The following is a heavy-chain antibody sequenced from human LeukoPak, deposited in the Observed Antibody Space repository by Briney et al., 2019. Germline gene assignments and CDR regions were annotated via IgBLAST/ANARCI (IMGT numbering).Heavy chain of an antibody. CDR3: ASQPYSGYGGNNWFDP. V-gene: IGHV4-4*07. CDR1: GGSISSYY. J-gene: IGHJ5*02. Sequence: SETLSLTCTVSGGSISSYYWSWIRQPAGKGLEWIGRIYTSGSTNYNPSLKSRVTMSVDTSKNQFSLKLSSVTAADTVVYYCASQPYSGYGGNNWFDPWGQGTPVTVSS. CDR2: IYTSGST. D-gene: IGHD5-12*01.